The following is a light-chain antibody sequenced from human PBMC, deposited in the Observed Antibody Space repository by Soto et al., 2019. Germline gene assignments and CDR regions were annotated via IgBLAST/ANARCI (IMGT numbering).Light chain of an antibody. CDR2: EVS. V-gene: IGLV2-11*01. CDR3: CSYAGSFTWL. CDR1: SSDVGNYNY. Sequence: QSALTQPRSVSGYPGQSVTISCTGTSSDVGNYNYVSWYQQYPGKAPKLMIYEVSKRPSGVPDRFSGSKSGNTASLTISGLQTEDEADYYCCSYAGSFTWLFGGGTKLTVL. J-gene: IGLJ3*02.